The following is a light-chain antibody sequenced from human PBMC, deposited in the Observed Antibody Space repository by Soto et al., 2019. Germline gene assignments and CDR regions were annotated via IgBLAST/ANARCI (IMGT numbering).Light chain of an antibody. CDR2: DVN. V-gene: IGLV2-11*01. J-gene: IGLJ2*01. CDR1: SSDVGGYNY. CDR3: CSYAGSYTLV. Sequence: QSALTQPRSVSGSPGQSVTISCTGTSSDVGGYNYVSWYQQHPGKAPKLMIYDVNKRPSGVPDRFSGSKSGNTASVTISGLQAEDEADYYCCSYAGSYTLVFGGGTKLTVL.